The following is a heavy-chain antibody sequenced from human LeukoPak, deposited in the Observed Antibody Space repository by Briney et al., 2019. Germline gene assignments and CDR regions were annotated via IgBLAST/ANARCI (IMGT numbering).Heavy chain of an antibody. V-gene: IGHV3-9*01. Sequence: GGSLRLSCAASGFTFDDYAMHWVRQAPGKGLEWVSGISWNSGSIGYADSVKGRFTISRDNAKNSLYLQMNSLRAEDTALYYCAKASAQTGWPVLGYYFDYWGQGTLVTVSS. CDR1: GFTFDDYA. J-gene: IGHJ4*02. CDR3: AKASAQTGWPVLGYYFDY. CDR2: ISWNSGSI. D-gene: IGHD6-19*01.